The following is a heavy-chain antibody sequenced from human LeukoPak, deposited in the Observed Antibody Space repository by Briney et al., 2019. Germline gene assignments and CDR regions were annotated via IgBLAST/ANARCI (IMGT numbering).Heavy chain of an antibody. J-gene: IGHJ4*02. D-gene: IGHD6-19*01. CDR1: GCSISSYY. Sequence: SETLSLTCTVSGCSISSYYWSWIRQPPGKGLEWIGDIYYSGSTNYNPSLKSRVTISVDTSKNQFSLKLSSVTAADTAVYYCARVAPSGYSSGWYFDYWGQGTLVTVSS. CDR3: ARVAPSGYSSGWYFDY. CDR2: IYYSGST. V-gene: IGHV4-59*01.